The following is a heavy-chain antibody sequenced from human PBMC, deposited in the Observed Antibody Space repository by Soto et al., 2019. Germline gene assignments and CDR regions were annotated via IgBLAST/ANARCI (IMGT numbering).Heavy chain of an antibody. CDR3: ARGGVRRARCCVDYYYMGV. CDR2: INSDGSST. Sequence: EVQMVESGGDLVQPGGSLRLSCAASGFTFSSYWMNWVRQAPGKGLVWVSRINSDGSSTSYADSVKGRFTISRDNAKNTLYLQMNSLRAEDTAVYYCARGGVRRARCCVDYYYMGVWAKGPRSPSP. CDR1: GFTFSSYW. V-gene: IGHV3-74*01. J-gene: IGHJ6*03. D-gene: IGHD3-10*01.